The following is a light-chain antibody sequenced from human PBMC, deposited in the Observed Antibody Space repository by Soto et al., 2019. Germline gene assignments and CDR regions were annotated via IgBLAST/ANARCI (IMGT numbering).Light chain of an antibody. V-gene: IGKV1-39*01. J-gene: IGKJ4*01. CDR3: QQSSSTPLT. CDR1: QSISSY. CDR2: AAS. Sequence: DIQMTQSPSSLSASVGDRVTITCRASQSISSYLNWYQQKPGKAPKLLIYAASSLPSGVPSRFSGSGSGTDFTLTISSLQPEDFATYYCQQSSSTPLTFGGGTKVEIK.